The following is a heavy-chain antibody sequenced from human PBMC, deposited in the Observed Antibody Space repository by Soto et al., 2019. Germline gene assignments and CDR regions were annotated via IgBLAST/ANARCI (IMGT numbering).Heavy chain of an antibody. V-gene: IGHV1-69*06. J-gene: IGHJ4*02. CDR1: GGSFSSYS. CDR2: IIPIFEST. D-gene: IGHD3-10*01. Sequence: QVQLVQSGAEVKKPGSSVKVSCKASGGSFSSYSISWVRQAPGQGLEWMGWIIPIFESTNYTQKFQGRVTFTADKSTSTPYMELSSLRSEDTAVYYCATGLALAHQLLFFDYWGQGTLVTVSS. CDR3: ATGLALAHQLLFFDY.